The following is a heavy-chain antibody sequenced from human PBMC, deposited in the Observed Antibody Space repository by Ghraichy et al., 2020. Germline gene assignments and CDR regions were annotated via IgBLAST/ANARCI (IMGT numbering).Heavy chain of an antibody. CDR1: GFTFSNYG. J-gene: IGHJ6*03. Sequence: GESLNISCAASGFTFSNYGMHWVRQAPGKGLEWMAVISYDGSEEYYADSVKGRFTISRDNSKKTLYLQMSSLTTEDTAVYHWAKVLAYGDYYYYYFYYMDVWGKGTTVTVSS. V-gene: IGHV3-30*18. D-gene: IGHD4-17*01. CDR3: AKVLAYGDYYYYYFYYMDV. CDR2: ISYDGSEE.